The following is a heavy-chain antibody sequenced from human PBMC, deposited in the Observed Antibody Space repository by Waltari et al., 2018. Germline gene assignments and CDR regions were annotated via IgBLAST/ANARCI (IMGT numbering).Heavy chain of an antibody. V-gene: IGHV3-30*18. CDR1: GFALSTYG. J-gene: IGHJ4*02. CDR2: ISDDVGDK. CDR3: AKDVSFFYGSGRFDH. D-gene: IGHD3-10*01. Sequence: QVHLVESGEGVAQHGRSLRLSCAASGFALSTYGMHWIRQSPGKGLEWVAVISDDVGDKYYRDSVKGRFTISRDNSKNTLYLQMNSLKIDDTAIYYCAKDVSFFYGSGRFDHWGQGTLVTVS.